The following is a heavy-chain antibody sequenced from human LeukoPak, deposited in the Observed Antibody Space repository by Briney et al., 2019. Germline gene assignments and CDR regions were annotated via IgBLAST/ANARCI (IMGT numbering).Heavy chain of an antibody. CDR1: GGSISSYY. Sequence: SETLSLTCTVSGGSISSYYWTWIRQPPGKGLEWSGDIYITGSTNYNPYLKRRVTISVDTSKNQFSLRLSSVTAADTAVYYCARVRIGETSYDASDVWGLGTMVTVSS. D-gene: IGHD1-26*01. CDR2: IYITGST. V-gene: IGHV4-59*13. CDR3: ARVRIGETSYDASDV. J-gene: IGHJ3*01.